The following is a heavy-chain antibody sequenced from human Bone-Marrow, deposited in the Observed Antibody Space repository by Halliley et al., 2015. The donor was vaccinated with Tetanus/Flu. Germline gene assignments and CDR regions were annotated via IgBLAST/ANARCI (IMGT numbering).Heavy chain of an antibody. CDR1: GFTFSGYN. J-gene: IGHJ4*02. Sequence: CAASGFTFSGYNMKWVRQAPGKGLEWVSSISYASAYIYYSDAVRGRFTVSRDNAKNSLSPQMNRLRAEDTAMYFCARDYVGGNDSVAGDSWGQGTLVIVSS. V-gene: IGHV3-21*01. D-gene: IGHD6-19*01. CDR2: ISYASAYI. CDR3: ARDYVGGNDSVAGDS.